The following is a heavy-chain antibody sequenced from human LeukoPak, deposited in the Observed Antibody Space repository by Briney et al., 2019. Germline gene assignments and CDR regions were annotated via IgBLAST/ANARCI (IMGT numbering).Heavy chain of an antibody. Sequence: PGGSLRLSCAASGFTFSGSAVHWVRQASGKGLEWVGRIRGKADNYATAYAASLNGRFTISRDDSENTAYLQMSSLKTEDTAVHYCTLFLNSNYEAAFNYWGQGTLVTVSS. V-gene: IGHV3-73*01. CDR3: TLFLNSNYEAAFNY. D-gene: IGHD4-11*01. J-gene: IGHJ4*02. CDR1: GFTFSGSA. CDR2: IRGKADNYAT.